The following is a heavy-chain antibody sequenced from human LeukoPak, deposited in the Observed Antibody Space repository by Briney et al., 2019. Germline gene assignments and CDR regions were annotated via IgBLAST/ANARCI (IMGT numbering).Heavy chain of an antibody. Sequence: ASVKVSCKASGYTFTDYYMHWVRQAPGQGLEWMGWINPNSGGTNYAQKFQGRVTMTRDTSISTAYMELSSLRSEDTAVYYCARDGMDAHGYSSGWKSYWGQGTLVTVSS. CDR2: INPNSGGT. V-gene: IGHV1-2*02. CDR3: ARDGMDAHGYSSGWKSY. J-gene: IGHJ4*02. D-gene: IGHD6-19*01. CDR1: GYTFTDYY.